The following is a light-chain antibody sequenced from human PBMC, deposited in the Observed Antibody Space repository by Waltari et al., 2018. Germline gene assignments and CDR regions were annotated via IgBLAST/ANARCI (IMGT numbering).Light chain of an antibody. Sequence: EVVLTQSPGTLSLSPGERATLYCRASQSVGRYLAWYQQKPGRAPRLLIYGASSRATGIPDRFSGVGSGTDFSLTISRLEAEDCAVYYCQKYDRLPATFGQGTKVEIK. CDR2: GAS. CDR1: QSVGRY. CDR3: QKYDRLPAT. J-gene: IGKJ1*01. V-gene: IGKV3-20*01.